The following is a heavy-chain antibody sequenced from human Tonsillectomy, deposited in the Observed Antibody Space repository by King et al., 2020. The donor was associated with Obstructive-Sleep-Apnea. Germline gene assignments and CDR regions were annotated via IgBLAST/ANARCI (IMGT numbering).Heavy chain of an antibody. D-gene: IGHD3-16*01. CDR2: IYHSGRA. Sequence: VQLQESGPGLVKPSGTLSLTCAVSGVSITSSNWWSWVRQPPGKGREWIGEIYHSGRANYNPSPKRRVTISVDSSKNQFSLRLSSVTAADTAVYYCAREGDVAPTNWFDPWGQGTLVTVSS. CDR1: GVSITSSNW. V-gene: IGHV4-4*02. J-gene: IGHJ5*02. CDR3: AREGDVAPTNWFDP.